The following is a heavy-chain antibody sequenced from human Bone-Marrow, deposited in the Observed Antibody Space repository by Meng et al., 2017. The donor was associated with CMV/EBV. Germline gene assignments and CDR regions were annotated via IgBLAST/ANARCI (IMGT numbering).Heavy chain of an antibody. CDR3: ARDLGPNYYDTSGYGFDY. Sequence: YSVTGYYMNWVRQDPGQGLEWMGWINPNSGDTNSAQKFQGRVTMTRDTSISTAYMELSRLRSDDTAMYYCARDLGPNYYDTSGYGFDYWGQGTLVTVSS. D-gene: IGHD3-22*01. CDR1: YSVTGYY. V-gene: IGHV1-2*02. CDR2: INPNSGDT. J-gene: IGHJ4*02.